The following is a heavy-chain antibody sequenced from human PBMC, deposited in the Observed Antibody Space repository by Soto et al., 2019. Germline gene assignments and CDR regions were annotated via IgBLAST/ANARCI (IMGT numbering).Heavy chain of an antibody. J-gene: IGHJ5*02. CDR1: GGSISSYY. CDR3: ARAKAPLYSSSWYWFDP. D-gene: IGHD6-13*01. Sequence: SETLSLTCTVSGGSISSYYWSWIRQPPGKRLEWIGYIYYGGSTNYNPSLKSRVTISVDTSKNQFSLKLGSVTAADTAVYYCARAKAPLYSSSWYWFDPWGQGTLVTVSS. CDR2: IYYGGST. V-gene: IGHV4-59*08.